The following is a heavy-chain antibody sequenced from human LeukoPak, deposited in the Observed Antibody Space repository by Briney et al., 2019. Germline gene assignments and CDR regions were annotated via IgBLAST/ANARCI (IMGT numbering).Heavy chain of an antibody. Sequence: GGSLRLSCAASGFTFSPYSMNWVRQAPGKGLEWISYITSSSSTIYYADSVKGRFTISRDNAKNSLYLQMNSLRAEDTAVYYCTRGSGSYYDYWGQGTLVTVSS. CDR3: TRGSGSYYDY. V-gene: IGHV3-48*01. J-gene: IGHJ4*02. CDR2: ITSSSSTI. CDR1: GFTFSPYS. D-gene: IGHD1-26*01.